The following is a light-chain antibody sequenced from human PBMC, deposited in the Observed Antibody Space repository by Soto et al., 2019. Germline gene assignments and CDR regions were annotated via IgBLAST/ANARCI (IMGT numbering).Light chain of an antibody. CDR1: QTINNW. Sequence: DIQMTQSPSTLSASVRDRVTITCRASQTINNWLAWFQQKPGKAPNLLIYKASSLESGVPSRFSGNASGSEFTLTITSLQPDDFATYYCQQYNVYPWTFGQGTKVEIK. CDR2: KAS. J-gene: IGKJ1*01. V-gene: IGKV1-5*03. CDR3: QQYNVYPWT.